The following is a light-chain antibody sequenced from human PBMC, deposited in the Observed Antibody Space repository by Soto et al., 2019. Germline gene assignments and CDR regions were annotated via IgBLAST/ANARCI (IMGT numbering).Light chain of an antibody. V-gene: IGKV3-20*01. J-gene: IGKJ1*01. CDR3: QQYDSSPPT. CDR1: QSVNSNY. Sequence: EIVLTQSPGTLSSSPGERATLSCRASQSVNSNYLAWYQRKPGQAPRLLIYGASNMATDIPYRFSASGSGTDFTLTITRLEPEDFAVYYCQQYDSSPPTFGQGTKVEIK. CDR2: GAS.